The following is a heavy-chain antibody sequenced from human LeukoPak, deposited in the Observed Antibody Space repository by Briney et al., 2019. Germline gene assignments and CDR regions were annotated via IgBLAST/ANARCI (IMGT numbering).Heavy chain of an antibody. Sequence: GGSLRLSCTASGFIFSNYGMHWVRQAPGKGVEWVAVIWYDGGIKYYADSVKGRFTISRDNAKNTLYLQVDSLRDGDTGLFYCAKDAFDAWSGYYGALDSWGQGTLVTVSS. CDR3: AKDAFDAWSGYYGALDS. J-gene: IGHJ4*02. V-gene: IGHV3-33*06. CDR1: GFIFSNYG. CDR2: IWYDGGIK. D-gene: IGHD3-3*01.